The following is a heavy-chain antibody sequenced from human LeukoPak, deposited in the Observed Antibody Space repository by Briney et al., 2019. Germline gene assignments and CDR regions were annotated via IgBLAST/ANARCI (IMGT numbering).Heavy chain of an antibody. D-gene: IGHD3-10*01. Sequence: GGSLRLSCAASGFTFSSYSMNWVRQATGKGLERVGFIRRNDYSGTTEYAASLKDRFTISRDDSKSIAYLQMNSMKTEDTAVYYCTRDPDGRFGYIRSLTYYYGMDVWGQGTTVTVSS. CDR1: GFTFSSYS. V-gene: IGHV3-49*04. CDR2: IRRNDYSGTT. CDR3: TRDPDGRFGYIRSLTYYYGMDV. J-gene: IGHJ6*02.